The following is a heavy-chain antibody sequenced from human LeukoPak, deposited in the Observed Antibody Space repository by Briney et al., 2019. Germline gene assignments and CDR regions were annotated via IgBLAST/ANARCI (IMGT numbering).Heavy chain of an antibody. Sequence: SVKVSCKASGGTFSSYAISWVRRAPGQGLEWMGRIIPILGTANYAQKFQGRVTITTDESTSTAYMELSSLRSEDTAVYYCARDLKGSGWEGAFDPWGQGTLVTVSS. CDR3: ARDLKGSGWEGAFDP. V-gene: IGHV1-69*11. CDR1: GGTFSSYA. CDR2: IIPILGTA. D-gene: IGHD6-19*01. J-gene: IGHJ5*02.